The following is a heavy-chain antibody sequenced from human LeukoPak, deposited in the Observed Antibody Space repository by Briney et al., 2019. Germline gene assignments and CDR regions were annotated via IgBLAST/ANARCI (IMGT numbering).Heavy chain of an antibody. Sequence: SETLSLTCTVSGGSISSSTYHWGWIRQPPGKGLEWIGSIYYSGNTYYNPSLKSRVTISVDTSKNQFSVKLSTVTAADAAVYYCARHSSPHAGSSSWYDFWGQGTLVTVSS. V-gene: IGHV4-39*01. CDR1: GGSISSSTYH. J-gene: IGHJ5*01. CDR2: IYYSGNT. D-gene: IGHD2-15*01. CDR3: ARHSSPHAGSSSWYDF.